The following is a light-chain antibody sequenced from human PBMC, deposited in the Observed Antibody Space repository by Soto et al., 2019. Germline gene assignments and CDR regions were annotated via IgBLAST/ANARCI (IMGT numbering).Light chain of an antibody. Sequence: DIQMTQSPSSLSASVGDRVTITCRASQSISTYLNWYQHKPGKAPKVLIYAVSSLQSGVPSRFCGSGSGTDFTLTITSLQPEDSTTYYCQHSYGTPRTFGKGTKVDIK. CDR1: QSISTY. CDR3: QHSYGTPRT. V-gene: IGKV1-39*01. CDR2: AVS. J-gene: IGKJ1*01.